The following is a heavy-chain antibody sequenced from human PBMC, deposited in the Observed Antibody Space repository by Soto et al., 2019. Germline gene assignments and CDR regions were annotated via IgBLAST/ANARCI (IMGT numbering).Heavy chain of an antibody. V-gene: IGHV4-59*01. Sequence: SETLSLPRTVSAGPIGSYYWNWIRQPPGKGLEWIGQIYYSGSTKYIPSLKSRVTISVDTSKNQFSLKLTSVTAADTALYYCAGRAPARHWFDPWGQGTLVTVSS. CDR3: AGRAPARHWFDP. CDR2: IYYSGST. D-gene: IGHD6-6*01. J-gene: IGHJ5*02. CDR1: AGPIGSYY.